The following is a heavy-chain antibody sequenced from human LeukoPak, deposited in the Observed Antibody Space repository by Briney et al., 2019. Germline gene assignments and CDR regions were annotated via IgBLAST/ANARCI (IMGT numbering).Heavy chain of an antibody. CDR2: IRNDGTIK. CDR1: GFTFSTYG. Sequence: GGSLRLSCAASGFTFSTYGMHWVRQAPGKGLEWVAFIRNDGTIKYYADSVKGRFAISRDNSKNTLFLQMNNLRAEDTAVYYCARVDWEGSGSYYFDYWGQGTLVTVSS. V-gene: IGHV3-30*02. J-gene: IGHJ4*02. D-gene: IGHD1-26*01. CDR3: ARVDWEGSGSYYFDY.